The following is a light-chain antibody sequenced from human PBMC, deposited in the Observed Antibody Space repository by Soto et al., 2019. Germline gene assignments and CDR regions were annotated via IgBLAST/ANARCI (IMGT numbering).Light chain of an antibody. Sequence: DIQMTQSPSTLSASVGDRVTITCRASQSIRTWLAWYQQKPGKAPKLLIYTASNLEGGVTSRFSGSGSGTEFTLTISSLQPDDFATYYCQQYSSAWLFGQGTKVELK. CDR1: QSIRTW. V-gene: IGKV1-5*03. J-gene: IGKJ1*01. CDR3: QQYSSAWL. CDR2: TAS.